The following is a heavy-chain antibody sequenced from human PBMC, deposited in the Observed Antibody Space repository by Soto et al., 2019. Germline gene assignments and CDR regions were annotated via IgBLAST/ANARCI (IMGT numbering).Heavy chain of an antibody. Sequence: EVQLVESGGGLVQPGGSLRLSCAASGFTFSSYSMNWFRQAPGKGLEWVSYISISSSTIYYADSVKGRFTISRDNARNVLYLQINSLREEYTDVDYCASDKGEIVGERRVIPSGRPRFRESGRDVWGPGTPVTVSS. D-gene: IGHD3-16*02. CDR2: ISISSSTI. CDR1: GFTFSSYS. V-gene: IGHV3-48*02. J-gene: IGHJ6*02. CDR3: ASDKGEIVGERRVIPSGRPRFRESGRDV.